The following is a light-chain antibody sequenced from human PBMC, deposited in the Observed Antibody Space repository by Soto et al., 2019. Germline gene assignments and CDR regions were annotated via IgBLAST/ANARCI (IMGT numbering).Light chain of an antibody. CDR1: SGHSYYR. CDR3: GADHGSGSDFAYV. J-gene: IGLJ1*01. Sequence: QPVLTQPPSASASLGASVTLTCTLSSGHSYYRVDWYQQRPGKGPRFVMRVGTGGIVGSKGDGIPDRFSVLGSGLNRYLTIKNIQEEDESDDHCGADHGSGSDFAYVFGTGTKLTVL. V-gene: IGLV9-49*01. CDR2: VGTGGIVG.